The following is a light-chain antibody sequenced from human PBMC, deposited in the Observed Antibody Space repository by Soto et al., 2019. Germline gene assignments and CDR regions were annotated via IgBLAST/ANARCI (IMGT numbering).Light chain of an antibody. CDR1: SSDVGGYNY. J-gene: IGLJ2*01. CDR3: ISYTSSSTPVV. Sequence: QSPLTQPASVSGSPGQSITISCTGTSSDVGGYNYVSWYQQHPGKAPQLMIYEVSNRPSGVSNRFSGSKSGNKASLTISGLQAEDEADYYCISYTSSSTPVVFGGGTKLTVL. V-gene: IGLV2-14*01. CDR2: EVS.